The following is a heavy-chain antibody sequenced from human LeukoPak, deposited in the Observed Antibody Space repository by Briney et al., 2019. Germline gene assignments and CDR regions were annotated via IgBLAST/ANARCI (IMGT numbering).Heavy chain of an antibody. D-gene: IGHD4-17*01. CDR2: VYYSGST. Sequence: PSETLSLTCTVSGGSISSGTYYWGWIRRPPGKGLEWIGSVYYSGSTYYNPSLNSRVTISVDTSKNQFSLKLSSVTAADTAVYYCARGDDGDYDAFDIWGQGTMVTVSS. CDR1: GGSISSGTYY. J-gene: IGHJ3*02. CDR3: ARGDDGDYDAFDI. V-gene: IGHV4-39*07.